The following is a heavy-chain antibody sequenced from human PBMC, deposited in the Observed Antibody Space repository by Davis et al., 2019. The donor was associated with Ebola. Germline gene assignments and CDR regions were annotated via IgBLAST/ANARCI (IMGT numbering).Heavy chain of an antibody. CDR3: ARQDRRIRNYYYGMDV. CDR2: INPNSGGT. CDR1: GYTFTGYY. D-gene: IGHD2-15*01. V-gene: IGHV1-2*02. J-gene: IGHJ6*02. Sequence: ASVKVSCKASGYTFTGYYMHWVRQAPGQGLEWMGWINPNSGGTNYAQKLQGRVTMTTDTSTSTAYMELRSLRSDDTAVYYCARQDRRIRNYYYGMDVWGQGTTVTVSS.